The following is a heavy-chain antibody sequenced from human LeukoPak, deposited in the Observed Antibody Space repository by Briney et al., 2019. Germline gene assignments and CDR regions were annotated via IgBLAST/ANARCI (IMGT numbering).Heavy chain of an antibody. Sequence: SETLSLTCTVSGGSIISYYWSWIRQPPGKGLEWIGYICYSGSTNYNPSLKSRVTISVDTSKNQFSLKLSSVTAADTAVYYCARSTYYDFWSGYSEWYYYGMDVWGQGTTVTVSS. CDR3: ARSTYYDFWSGYSEWYYYGMDV. CDR2: ICYSGST. J-gene: IGHJ6*02. D-gene: IGHD3-3*01. CDR1: GGSIISYY. V-gene: IGHV4-59*08.